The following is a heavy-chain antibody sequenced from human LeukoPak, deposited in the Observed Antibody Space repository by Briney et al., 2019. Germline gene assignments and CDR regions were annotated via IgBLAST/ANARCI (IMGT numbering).Heavy chain of an antibody. CDR2: ISYDGSNK. J-gene: IGHJ5*02. V-gene: IGHV3-30*18. Sequence: GGSLRLSCAASGFTVSSYGMHWVRQAPGKGLEWVAVISYDGSNKYYADSVKGRFTISRDNSKNTLYLQMNSLRAEDTAVYYCAKEDFWFEDWGQGTLVTVSS. CDR1: GFTVSSYG. CDR3: AKEDFWFED. D-gene: IGHD3-3*01.